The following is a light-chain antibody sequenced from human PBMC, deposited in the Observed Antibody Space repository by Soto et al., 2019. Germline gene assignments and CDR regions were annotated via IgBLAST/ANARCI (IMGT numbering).Light chain of an antibody. CDR1: QSVSSY. V-gene: IGKV3-11*01. CDR2: DAS. Sequence: EVVLTQSPATLSLSPGERATLSCRASQSVSSYLAWYQQKPGQAPRLLIYDASNRATGIPARFSGSGSGTDFTLTISSLQPDDFASYYCQHGETFGQGTKVDIK. CDR3: QHGET. J-gene: IGKJ1*01.